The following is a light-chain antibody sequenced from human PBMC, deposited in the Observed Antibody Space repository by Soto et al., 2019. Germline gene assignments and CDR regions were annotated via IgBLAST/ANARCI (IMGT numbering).Light chain of an antibody. V-gene: IGKV3-20*01. Sequence: EIVLTQSPGTLSLSPGERATLSCRASQSVSSSYLAWYQQKPGQAPRHLIYGASSRATGIPDRFSGSGSGTDFTLTISRLEPEDCAVYYCQQYGSSLYTFGQGTKLEIK. J-gene: IGKJ2*01. CDR3: QQYGSSLYT. CDR2: GAS. CDR1: QSVSSSY.